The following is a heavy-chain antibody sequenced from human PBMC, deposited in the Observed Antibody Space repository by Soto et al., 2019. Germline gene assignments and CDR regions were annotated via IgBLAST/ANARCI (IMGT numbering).Heavy chain of an antibody. CDR2: ISSGSSDK. CDR1: GFTFSSYS. D-gene: IGHD3-16*01. CDR3: ARGGSGWFDP. J-gene: IGHJ5*02. V-gene: IGHV3-21*01. Sequence: EVQLVESGGGLVKPGGSLRLSCAGSGFTFSSYSMNWVRQAPGKGLEWVSSISSGSSDKYYADSVKGRFTISRDNAKNSLYLKMTGLRAEDTAVYSCARGGSGWFDPWGQGILVTVSS.